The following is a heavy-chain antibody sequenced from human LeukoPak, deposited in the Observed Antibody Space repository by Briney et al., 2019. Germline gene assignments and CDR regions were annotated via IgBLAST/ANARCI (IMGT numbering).Heavy chain of an antibody. J-gene: IGHJ5*01. V-gene: IGHV3-33*01. CDR3: VRGLRGVDS. D-gene: IGHD3-10*01. Sequence: GGSLRLSCAASGFTFSSYGMHWVRQAPGKGLEWVALTWHDGNNKYYADSVKGRVTISRENSHNTLYLQMNSLRIEDTAVYYCVRGLRGVDSWGQGTLVTVSS. CDR2: TWHDGNNK. CDR1: GFTFSSYG.